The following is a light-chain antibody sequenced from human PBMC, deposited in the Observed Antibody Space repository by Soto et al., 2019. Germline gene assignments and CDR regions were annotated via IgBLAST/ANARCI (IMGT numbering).Light chain of an antibody. Sequence: EIVLTQSPGTLSLSPGERATLSCRASQSVSSSYLAWYQQKPGQAPRLLIYGASSRATGIPDRFSGSGSGTDFTLTISRLEHEDCAVYYCQQYGSLFGGGTKVEIK. V-gene: IGKV3-20*01. J-gene: IGKJ4*01. CDR3: QQYGSL. CDR2: GAS. CDR1: QSVSSSY.